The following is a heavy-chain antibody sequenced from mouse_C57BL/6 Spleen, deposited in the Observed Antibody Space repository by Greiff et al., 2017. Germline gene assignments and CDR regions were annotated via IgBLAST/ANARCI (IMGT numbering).Heavy chain of an antibody. CDR3: AIYYDYDFEY. D-gene: IGHD2-4*01. J-gene: IGHJ2*01. Sequence: VQLQQSGPELVRPGASVKLSCKASGYTFTSYDINWVKQRPGQGLEWIGWIYPGDGGTKYNEKFKGKATLTVDTSSSTAYMELHSLTSEDSAVYFCAIYYDYDFEYWGQGTTLTVSS. CDR2: IYPGDGGT. CDR1: GYTFTSYD. V-gene: IGHV1-85*01.